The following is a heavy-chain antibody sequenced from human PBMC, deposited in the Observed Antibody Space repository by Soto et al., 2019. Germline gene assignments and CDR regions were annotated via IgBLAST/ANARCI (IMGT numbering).Heavy chain of an antibody. Sequence: EVQVVESGGGLVQPGGSLRLSCAASGFTFSTYSMNWVRQAPGKGLEWVSYISSTGNTIYYPDSAKGRFTISRDTAKKSLYLQMNSLGAEDTAVYYCARSGYFDYWGQGTLVTVSS. D-gene: IGHD2-8*02. CDR1: GFTFSTYS. J-gene: IGHJ4*02. CDR2: ISSTGNTI. CDR3: ARSGYFDY. V-gene: IGHV3-48*01.